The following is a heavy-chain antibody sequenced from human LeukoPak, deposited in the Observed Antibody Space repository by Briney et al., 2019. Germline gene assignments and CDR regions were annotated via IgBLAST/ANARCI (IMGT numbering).Heavy chain of an antibody. Sequence: GGSLRLSCAASGFTFRNHGMSWVRQAPGKVLEWVSGIIGTGDSTFYADPVKGRFTISRDNSRNTLYLHMNSLRVDDTAVYYCASLYKDYGDYWGQGALVTVSS. J-gene: IGHJ4*02. CDR1: GFTFRNHG. CDR2: IIGTGDST. D-gene: IGHD1-1*01. V-gene: IGHV3-23*01. CDR3: ASLYKDYGDY.